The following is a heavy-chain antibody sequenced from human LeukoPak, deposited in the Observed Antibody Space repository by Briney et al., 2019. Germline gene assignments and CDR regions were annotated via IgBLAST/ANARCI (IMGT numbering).Heavy chain of an antibody. CDR2: ITPNSDDT. J-gene: IGHJ3*02. CDR1: GYTFTDYC. Sequence: ASVRVSCKASGYTFTDYCIHWVRQAPGQGLEWMGCITPNSDDTDYAQKFQGRITMSRDTSINTAYMELTRLRSDDTAVYYCATGDYSGTKPDPIDMWGQGTMVTVSS. D-gene: IGHD3-10*01. CDR3: ATGDYSGTKPDPIDM. V-gene: IGHV1-2*02.